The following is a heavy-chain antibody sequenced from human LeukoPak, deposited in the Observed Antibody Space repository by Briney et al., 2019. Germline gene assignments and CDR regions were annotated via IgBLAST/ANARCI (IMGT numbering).Heavy chain of an antibody. CDR3: ARGYCSRTSCEDFDY. Sequence: SETLSLTCTVSGGSISSSSYYWGWIRQPPGKGLEWIGSIYYSGSTYYNPSLKSRVTISVDTSKNQFSLKLSSVTAADTAVFYCARGYCSRTSCEDFDYWGQGTLVTVSS. D-gene: IGHD2-2*01. CDR1: GGSISSSSYY. J-gene: IGHJ4*02. CDR2: IYYSGST. V-gene: IGHV4-39*01.